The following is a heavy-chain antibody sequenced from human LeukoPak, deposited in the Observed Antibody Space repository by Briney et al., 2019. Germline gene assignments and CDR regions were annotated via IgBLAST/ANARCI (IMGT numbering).Heavy chain of an antibody. J-gene: IGHJ1*01. V-gene: IGHV4-59*01. CDR2: IYYSGST. D-gene: IGHD3-22*01. CDR3: AGYYDSSGYSDIEYFQH. CDR1: GGSISSCY. Sequence: SETLSLTCTVSGGSISSCYWSWIRQPPGKGLEWIGYIYYSGSTNYNPSLKSRVTISVDTSKNQFSLKLSSVTAADTAVYYCAGYYDSSGYSDIEYFQHWGQGTLVTVSS.